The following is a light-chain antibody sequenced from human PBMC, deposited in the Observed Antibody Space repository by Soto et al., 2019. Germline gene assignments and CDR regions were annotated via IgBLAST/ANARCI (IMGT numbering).Light chain of an antibody. V-gene: IGKV3-20*01. Sequence: EIVLTQSPGTLSLSPGERATLSCRASQRVGSSYLAWYQQKPGQAPRLLVYDTSSRATGIPDRFSGSGSGTDFTLIITRLEPEDFAVYYCQQYGSSQTFGQGTKVDIK. J-gene: IGKJ1*01. CDR3: QQYGSSQT. CDR2: DTS. CDR1: QRVGSSY.